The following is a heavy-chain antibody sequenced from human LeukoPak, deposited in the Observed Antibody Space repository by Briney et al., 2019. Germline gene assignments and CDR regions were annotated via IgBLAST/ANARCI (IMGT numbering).Heavy chain of an antibody. V-gene: IGHV4-34*01. CDR2: INHSGST. D-gene: IGHD2-21*02. CDR1: GGSFSGYY. J-gene: IGHJ4*02. Sequence: PSETQSLTCAVYGGSFSGYYWSWIRQPPGKGLEWIGEINHSGSTNYNPSLKSRVTISVDTSKNQFSLKLSSVTAADTAVYYCASYNCGGDCYLDYWGQGTLVTVSS. CDR3: ASYNCGGDCYLDY.